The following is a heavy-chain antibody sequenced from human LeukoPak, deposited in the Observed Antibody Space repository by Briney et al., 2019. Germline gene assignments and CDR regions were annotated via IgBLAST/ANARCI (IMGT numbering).Heavy chain of an antibody. J-gene: IGHJ4*02. Sequence: GGSLRLSCAASGFTFSSYWMHWVRQAPGKGLVWVSRINSDGSSTSYADSVKGRFTISRDNAKNTLYLQMNSLRAEDTAVYYCAREVGATDFDYWGQGTLVTVSS. V-gene: IGHV3-74*01. CDR3: AREVGATDFDY. CDR2: INSDGSST. CDR1: GFTFSSYW. D-gene: IGHD1-26*01.